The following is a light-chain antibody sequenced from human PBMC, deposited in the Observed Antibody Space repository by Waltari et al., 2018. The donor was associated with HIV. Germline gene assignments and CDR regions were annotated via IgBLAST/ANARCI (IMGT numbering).Light chain of an antibody. J-gene: IGLJ3*02. V-gene: IGLV2-14*03. CDR2: DVS. CDR3: CSYTSSDTWV. Sequence: QSALTQPASVSGSPGQSVTVSCSGSGKDLGASDYFSWFQQHPDKAPQLIIFDVSKRPSGISDRFSASKSGNTASLTISGLQPEDEADYFCCSYTSSDTWVFGGGTKVTVL. CDR1: GKDLGASDY.